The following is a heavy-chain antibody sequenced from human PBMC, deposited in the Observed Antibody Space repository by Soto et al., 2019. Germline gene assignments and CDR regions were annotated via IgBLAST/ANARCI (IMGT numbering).Heavy chain of an antibody. V-gene: IGHV1-46*01. Sequence: QVQLVQSGAEVKKPGASVKVSCKASGDTFTDYYIHWVRQAPGQGLEWMGTVNPSGGHTTYAQHFLGRMTMTRDATNSTLYMELTSLTSEDTAVYYCARRGHVVVVTAALDYWGQGTLVTVSS. J-gene: IGHJ4*02. CDR1: GDTFTDYY. CDR3: ARRGHVVVVTAALDY. D-gene: IGHD2-21*02. CDR2: VNPSGGHT.